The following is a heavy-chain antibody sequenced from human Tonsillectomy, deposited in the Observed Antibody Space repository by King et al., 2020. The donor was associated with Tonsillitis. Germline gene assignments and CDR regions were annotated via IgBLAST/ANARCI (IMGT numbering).Heavy chain of an antibody. CDR1: GFTFTSYA. Sequence: VQLVESGGGVVQPGKSLRLSCVASGFTFTSYAMHWVRQAPGKGLEWVAVISYDGSNKYYADSVKGRFTISRDNSKNTLFLQMNSLRAEDTALYYCARDLGPGISVAGIVGYFYLWGQGTLVTVSS. V-gene: IGHV3-30*04. CDR3: ARDLGPGISVAGIVGYFYL. D-gene: IGHD6-19*01. J-gene: IGHJ4*02. CDR2: ISYDGSNK.